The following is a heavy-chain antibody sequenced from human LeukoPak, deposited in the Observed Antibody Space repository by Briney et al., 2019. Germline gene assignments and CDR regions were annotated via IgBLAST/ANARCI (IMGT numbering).Heavy chain of an antibody. Sequence: GASVKVSCKASGGTSSYAISWVRQAPGQGLEWMGGIIPIFVTANYPQKFQGRVTITADESTSTAYMELSSLRSEDTAVYYCARALLITSAAAGQGYYFDYWGQGTLVTVSS. CDR3: ARALLITSAAAGQGYYFDY. D-gene: IGHD6-13*01. V-gene: IGHV1-69*01. J-gene: IGHJ4*02. CDR1: GGTSSYA. CDR2: IIPIFVTA.